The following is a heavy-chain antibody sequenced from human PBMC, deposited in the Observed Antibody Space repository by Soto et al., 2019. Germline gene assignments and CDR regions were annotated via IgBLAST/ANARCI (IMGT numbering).Heavy chain of an antibody. CDR1: GFTVSSNY. D-gene: IGHD3-3*01. CDR3: ARETTEWLLFRDINRGMDV. J-gene: IGHJ6*04. Sequence: EVQLVETGGGLIQPGGSLRLSCAASGFTVSSNYMSWVRQAPGKGLEWVSVIYSGGSTYYADSVKGRFTISRDNSKNTLYLQMNSLRAEDTAVYYCARETTEWLLFRDINRGMDVWGKGTTVTVSS. CDR2: IYSGGST. V-gene: IGHV3-53*02.